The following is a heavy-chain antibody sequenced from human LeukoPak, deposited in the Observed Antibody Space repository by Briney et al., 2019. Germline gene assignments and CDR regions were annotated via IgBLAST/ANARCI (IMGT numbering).Heavy chain of an antibody. D-gene: IGHD3-16*01. J-gene: IGHJ2*01. CDR1: GFTFISYA. CDR3: AKEGTWGNWYFDL. Sequence: PGGSLRLSCAASGFTFISYAMNWIRQAPGKGLEWVSGISGSGGRTYYSDSVKGRFTISRDNSRDTLYLEMNSLRDEDTAVYYCAKEGTWGNWYFDLWGRGTLVIVTS. V-gene: IGHV3-23*01. CDR2: ISGSGGRT.